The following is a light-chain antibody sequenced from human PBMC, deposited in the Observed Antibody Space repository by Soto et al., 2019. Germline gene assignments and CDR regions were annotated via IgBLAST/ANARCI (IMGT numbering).Light chain of an antibody. CDR2: STN. CDR1: SGSVSISYY. J-gene: IGLJ3*02. Sequence: QTVVTQEPSFSVSPGRTVTLTCGLSSGSVSISYYPSWYQQTPGQAPRTLIYSTNTRSSGVPDRFSGSILGDKAALTITGAQADDESDYYCVLYMGNGIWVFGGGTKLTVL. V-gene: IGLV8-61*01. CDR3: VLYMGNGIWV.